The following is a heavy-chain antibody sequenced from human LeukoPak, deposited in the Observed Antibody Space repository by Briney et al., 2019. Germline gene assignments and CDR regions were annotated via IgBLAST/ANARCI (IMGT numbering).Heavy chain of an antibody. D-gene: IGHD2-2*02. CDR1: GFIFSSYA. J-gene: IGHJ4*02. Sequence: GGSLRLSCAASGFIFSSYAMSWVRQAPGKGLEWVSAISSSGRNTYYADSVKGRFTISRDNSKNTLYLQMNSLRAEDTAVYYCAKDGGYCSSTSCYTLYYFDYWGQGTLVTVSS. CDR3: AKDGGYCSSTSCYTLYYFDY. CDR2: ISSSGRNT. V-gene: IGHV3-23*01.